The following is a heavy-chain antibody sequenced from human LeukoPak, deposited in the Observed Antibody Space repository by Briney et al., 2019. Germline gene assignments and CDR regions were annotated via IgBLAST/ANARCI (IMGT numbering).Heavy chain of an antibody. V-gene: IGHV5-51*01. J-gene: IGHJ6*03. CDR3: ARLFCQPVSSDYDILPVYSRPPYSSYNLDA. D-gene: IGHD3-9*01. CDR2: IYPGDSDT. Sequence: GESLKISCKGSGYSFTSYWIGWVRQMPGKGLEWMGIIYPGDSDTRYSPSFQGQVTISADKSISTAYLQWSSLKASDTAMQYCARLFCQPVSSDYDILPVYSRPPYSSYNLDAGGKGPTVTVPS. CDR1: GYSFTSYW.